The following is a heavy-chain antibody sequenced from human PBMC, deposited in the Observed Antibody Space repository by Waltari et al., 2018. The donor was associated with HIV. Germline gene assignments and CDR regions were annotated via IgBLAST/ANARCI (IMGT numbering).Heavy chain of an antibody. Sequence: VQLVESGGGLVQPGGSLRLSCAASGFTFSSYWMSWVRQAPGKGLEWVANIKQDGSEKYYVDAVKGRFTISRDNAKNSLYLQMNSMRAEDTAVYYCARVRKAVAGKPCDYWGQGTLVTVSS. D-gene: IGHD6-19*01. CDR2: IKQDGSEK. CDR1: GFTFSSYW. CDR3: ARVRKAVAGKPCDY. J-gene: IGHJ4*02. V-gene: IGHV3-7*01.